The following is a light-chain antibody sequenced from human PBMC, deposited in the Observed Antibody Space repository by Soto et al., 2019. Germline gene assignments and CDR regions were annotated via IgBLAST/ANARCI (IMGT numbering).Light chain of an antibody. CDR1: QNISSY. V-gene: IGKV3-11*01. CDR2: DVS. CDR3: QQPSNWPPALT. Sequence: IVLTQSPVTLSLSPGERATLSFRASQNISSYLIWYQQKPGQSPRLLMYDVSNRATGIPARFSGSGSGTDFTLTISSLEREDFAVYYCQQPSNWPPALTIGAGTKVDIK. J-gene: IGKJ3*01.